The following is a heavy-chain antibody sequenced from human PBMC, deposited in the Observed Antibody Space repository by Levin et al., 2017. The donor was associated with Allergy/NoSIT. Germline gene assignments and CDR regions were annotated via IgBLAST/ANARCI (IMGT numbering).Heavy chain of an antibody. V-gene: IGHV3-21*01. J-gene: IGHJ3*02. Sequence: GGSLRLSCAASGFTFSSYSMNWVRQAPGKGLEWVSSISSSSSYIYYADSVKGRFTISRDNAKNSLYLQMNSLRAEDTAVYYCANYGGNDAFDIWCQGTMVTVSS. CDR1: GFTFSSYS. CDR3: ANYGGNDAFDI. CDR2: ISSSSSYI. D-gene: IGHD4-23*01.